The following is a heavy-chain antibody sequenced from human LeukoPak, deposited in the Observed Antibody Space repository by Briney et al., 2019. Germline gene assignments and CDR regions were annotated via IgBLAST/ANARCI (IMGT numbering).Heavy chain of an antibody. CDR1: GFTVSSNY. Sequence: GGSLRLSCAASGFTVSSNYMSWVRQAPGKGLEWVSVIYSGGSTYYADSVKGRFTISRDNSKNTLYLQMNSLRAEDTAVYYCATTPTKTYYFDYWGQGTLVTVSS. V-gene: IGHV3-53*05. CDR3: ATTPTKTYYFDY. CDR2: IYSGGST. D-gene: IGHD4-17*01. J-gene: IGHJ4*02.